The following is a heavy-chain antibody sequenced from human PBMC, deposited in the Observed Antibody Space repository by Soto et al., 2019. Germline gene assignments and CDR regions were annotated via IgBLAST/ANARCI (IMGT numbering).Heavy chain of an antibody. Sequence: QVTLKESGPVLVKPTETLTLTCTVSGFSLSNIRMGVSWIRQPPGKALEWLAHIFSNDEKSYSTSLKSRLVISRDTSKSQVVLTMINMDPVDTATYYCARIARFQVDYWGQGTLVTVSS. J-gene: IGHJ4*02. V-gene: IGHV2-26*01. CDR2: IFSNDEK. CDR1: GFSLSNIRMG. D-gene: IGHD3-3*01. CDR3: ARIARFQVDY.